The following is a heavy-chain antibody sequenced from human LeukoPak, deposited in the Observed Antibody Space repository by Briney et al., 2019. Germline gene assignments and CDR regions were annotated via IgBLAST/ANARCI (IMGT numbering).Heavy chain of an antibody. CDR2: ISSSGSTI. V-gene: IGHV3-48*03. Sequence: GGSLRLSCAASGFTFSSYELNWVRQAPGKGLEWVSYISSSGSTIKYADSVKGRFTISRGSAKNSLYLQMNSLRAEDTAVYYCARDLMGWDLHYFDYWGQGTLVTVSS. CDR1: GFTFSSYE. J-gene: IGHJ4*02. CDR3: ARDLMGWDLHYFDY. D-gene: IGHD1-26*01.